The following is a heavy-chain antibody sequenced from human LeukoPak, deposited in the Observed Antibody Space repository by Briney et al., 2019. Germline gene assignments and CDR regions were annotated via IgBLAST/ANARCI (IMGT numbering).Heavy chain of an antibody. D-gene: IGHD3-16*02. J-gene: IGHJ4*02. CDR3: ARDMITFGGVISNIAY. CDR2: ISSDGSST. CDR1: GFTFSSYW. V-gene: IGHV3-74*01. Sequence: GWSLRLSCAASGFTFSSYWMHWVRQAPGKGLVWVSRISSDGSSTSYADSVKGRFTISRDNAKNTLYLQMNSLRAEDTAVYYCARDMITFGGVISNIAYWGQGTLVTVSS.